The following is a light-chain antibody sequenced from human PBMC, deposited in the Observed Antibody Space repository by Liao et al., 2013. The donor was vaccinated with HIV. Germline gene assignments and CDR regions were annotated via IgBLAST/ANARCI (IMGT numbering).Light chain of an antibody. V-gene: IGLV3-21*01. CDR2: HDT. Sequence: VLTQPPSVSVAPGMTASISCGGSDIGDKRVHWYQQKPGQAPLLVIYHDTARPAGIPARISGSNSGKTATLTIRRVEAGDEADYYCQVWDSSSDHRVVFGGGTKLTVL. CDR3: QVWDSSSDHRVV. J-gene: IGLJ2*01. CDR1: DIGDKR.